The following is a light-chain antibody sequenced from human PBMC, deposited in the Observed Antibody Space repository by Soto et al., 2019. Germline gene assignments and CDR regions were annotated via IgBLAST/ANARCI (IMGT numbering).Light chain of an antibody. CDR2: WAS. V-gene: IGKV4-1*01. J-gene: IGKJ4*01. CDR1: QSILYSSNNKNY. Sequence: DIVMTQSPDSLAVSLGERATINCKSSQSILYSSNNKNYLAWYQHKPGQPPKLLIYWASTRESGVPDRFSGSGSGTDFTLTISSLQAEDVAVYYCQQYYSPPPTFGGGTKVEIK. CDR3: QQYYSPPPT.